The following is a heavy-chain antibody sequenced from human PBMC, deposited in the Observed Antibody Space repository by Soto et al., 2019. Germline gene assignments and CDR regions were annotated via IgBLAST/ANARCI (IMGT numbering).Heavy chain of an antibody. CDR1: GYTFTGYY. D-gene: IGHD3-3*01. J-gene: IGHJ6*02. CDR3: ARNYFSVRHYYYGMDV. CDR2: INPNSGGT. Sequence: ASVKVSCKASGYTFTGYYMQWVRQAPGQGLEWMGWINPNSGGTNYAQKFQGWVTMTRDTSISTAYMELSRLRSDDTAVYYCARNYFSVRHYYYGMDVWGQGTTVTVSS. V-gene: IGHV1-2*04.